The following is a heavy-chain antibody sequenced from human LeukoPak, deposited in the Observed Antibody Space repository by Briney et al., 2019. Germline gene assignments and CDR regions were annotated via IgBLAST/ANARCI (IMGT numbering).Heavy chain of an antibody. Sequence: GESLKISCKDSPYYFINFWIGWVRQMPGKGLEWMGIIYPADSDTRYNPSFQGHVTISADRSASTAYLQWNSLKASDTAIYYCARFVGACSGGNCYSDYWGQGTLVTVSS. CDR1: PYYFINFW. D-gene: IGHD2-15*01. CDR3: ARFVGACSGGNCYSDY. V-gene: IGHV5-51*01. J-gene: IGHJ4*02. CDR2: IYPADSDT.